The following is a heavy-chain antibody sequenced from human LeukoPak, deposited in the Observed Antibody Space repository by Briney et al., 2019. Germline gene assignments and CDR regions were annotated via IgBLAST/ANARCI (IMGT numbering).Heavy chain of an antibody. CDR3: VRRGDASSGWGDHDY. D-gene: IGHD6-19*01. CDR1: GFTFNRNA. Sequence: GGSLRLSCAAPGFTFNRNAISWVHQAPGKGLEWVSTIGGSGDKTFYADSVKGRFTISRDNSKNMLHLQMSSLTGEDTALYYCVRRGDASSGWGDHDYWGQGALVTVSS. CDR2: IGGSGDKT. J-gene: IGHJ4*02. V-gene: IGHV3-23*01.